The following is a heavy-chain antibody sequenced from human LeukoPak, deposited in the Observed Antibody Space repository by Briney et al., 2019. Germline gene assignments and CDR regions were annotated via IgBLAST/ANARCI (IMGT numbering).Heavy chain of an antibody. CDR2: IYYSGST. CDR1: GGSTSSGSYY. V-gene: IGHV4-61*01. CDR3: ARDHGYSKDY. D-gene: IGHD5-18*01. Sequence: SETLSLTCTVSGGSTSSGSYYWSWIRQPPGKGLEWIGYIYYSGSTNYNPSLKSRVTISVDTSKNQFSLKLSSVTAADTAVYYCARDHGYSKDYWGQGTLVTVSS. J-gene: IGHJ4*02.